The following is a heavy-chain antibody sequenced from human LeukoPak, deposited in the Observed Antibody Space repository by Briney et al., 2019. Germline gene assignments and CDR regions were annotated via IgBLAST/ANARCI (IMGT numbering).Heavy chain of an antibody. J-gene: IGHJ5*02. CDR1: GYTLTELS. V-gene: IGHV1-24*01. Sequence: GASVKVSCKVSGYTLTELSMHWVRQAPGKGLEWMGGFDPEDGETIYAQKFQGRVTMTEDTSTDTAYMELSSLRSEDTAVYYCATLLHVQIVPQCWFDPWGQGTLVTVSS. CDR2: FDPEDGET. CDR3: ATLLHVQIVPQCWFDP. D-gene: IGHD2-2*01.